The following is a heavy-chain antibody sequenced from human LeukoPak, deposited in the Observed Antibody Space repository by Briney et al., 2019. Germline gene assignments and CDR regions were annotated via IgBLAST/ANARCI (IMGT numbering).Heavy chain of an antibody. D-gene: IGHD2-15*01. J-gene: IGHJ6*02. CDR3: ARHVGTFQTYYGMDV. CDR2: IYSGGST. V-gene: IGHV3-66*02. CDR1: GFTVSSNY. Sequence: GGSLRLSCAASGFTVSSNYMSWVRQAPGKGLEWVSVIYSGGSTYYADSVKGRFTISRDNSKNTLYLQMNSLRAEDTAVYYCARHVGTFQTYYGMDVWGQGTTVTVSS.